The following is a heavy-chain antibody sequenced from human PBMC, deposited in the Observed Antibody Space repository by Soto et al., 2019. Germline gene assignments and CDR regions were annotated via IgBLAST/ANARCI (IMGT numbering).Heavy chain of an antibody. V-gene: IGHV3-21*01. CDR3: ARDGHSSGWNPDAFDI. CDR2: SSSSSNYI. CDR1: GFTFSSYS. Sequence: GGSLRLSCAASGFTFSSYSMNWVRQAPGKGLEWVSLSSSSSNYIYYADSVKGRFTISRDNAKNSLYLQMNTLGADDTAVYYCARDGHSSGWNPDAFDIWGQGTMVTVSS. J-gene: IGHJ3*02. D-gene: IGHD6-19*01.